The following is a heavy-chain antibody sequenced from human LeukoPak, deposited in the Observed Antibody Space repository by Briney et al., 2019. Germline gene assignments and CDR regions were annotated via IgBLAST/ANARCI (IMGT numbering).Heavy chain of an antibody. V-gene: IGHV3-23*01. J-gene: IGHJ4*02. CDR2: ISGSGGST. D-gene: IGHD3-10*01. CDR1: GFTFSSYT. CDR3: AKAGLSGSGRYLVAYFDY. Sequence: PGGSLRLSCAASGFTFSSYTMSWVRQAPGKGLEWVSAISGSGGSTYYVDPVKGRFTISRDNSKNTLYLQMNSLRAEDTAVYYCAKAGLSGSGRYLVAYFDYWGQGTLVTVSS.